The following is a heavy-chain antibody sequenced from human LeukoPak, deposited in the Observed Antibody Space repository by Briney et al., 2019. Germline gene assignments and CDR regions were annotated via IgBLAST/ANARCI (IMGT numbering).Heavy chain of an antibody. D-gene: IGHD6-19*01. CDR2: INWNGGST. CDR3: AGVEYSSGWYEYFQH. V-gene: IGHV3-20*04. Sequence: PGGSLRLSCAASGFTFDDYGMSWVRQAPGKGLEWVSGINWNGGSTGYADSVKGRFTISRDNAKNSLYLQMNSLRAEDTALYYCAGVEYSSGWYEYFQHWGQGTLVTVSS. CDR1: GFTFDDYG. J-gene: IGHJ1*01.